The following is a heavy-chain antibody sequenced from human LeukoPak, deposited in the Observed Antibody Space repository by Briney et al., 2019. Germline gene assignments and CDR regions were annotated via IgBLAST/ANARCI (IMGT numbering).Heavy chain of an antibody. J-gene: IGHJ3*01. CDR2: IRHSGST. CDR1: GYSISSGYY. V-gene: IGHV4-38-2*02. D-gene: IGHD3-16*01. CDR3: ATAFWGYAFDF. Sequence: PSETLSLTCTVSGYSISSGYYWGWIRQPPGKGLECLGTIRHSGSTYYSPSLKSRVTISGDTSKDQFSLKLTSVTAADTAVYYCATAFWGYAFDFWGEGTMVTASS.